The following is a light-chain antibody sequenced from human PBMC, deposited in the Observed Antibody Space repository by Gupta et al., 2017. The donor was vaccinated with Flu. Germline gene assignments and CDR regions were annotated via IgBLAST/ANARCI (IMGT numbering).Light chain of an antibody. Sequence: VPPGEPASDSCRSSQSILHSNGYNYLNWNLPTPGQSPQLLVSLGSNRASGVPGRLSGRGSGTDWTRKISRVEAKDVGVYACMRALQKPPTFGQETRLGIK. CDR1: QSILHSNGYNY. V-gene: IGKV2-28*01. J-gene: IGKJ5*01. CDR2: LGS. CDR3: MRALQKPPT.